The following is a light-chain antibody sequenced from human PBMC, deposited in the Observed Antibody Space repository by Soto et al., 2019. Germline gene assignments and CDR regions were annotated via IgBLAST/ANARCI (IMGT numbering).Light chain of an antibody. Sequence: DIQMTQSPSTLSGSVGDRVTITCRASQTISSWLAWYKQTPGKAPKLLIYKASTLKSGVPSRFSGSGSGTEFTLTISSLQPDDFATYYCQHYNSYLEAFGQGTKVDIK. J-gene: IGKJ1*01. CDR3: QHYNSYLEA. CDR2: KAS. V-gene: IGKV1-5*03. CDR1: QTISSW.